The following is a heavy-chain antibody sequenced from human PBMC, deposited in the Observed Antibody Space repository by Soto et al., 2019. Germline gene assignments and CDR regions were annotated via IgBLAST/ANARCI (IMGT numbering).Heavy chain of an antibody. V-gene: IGHV3-30*18. D-gene: IGHD3-22*01. CDR3: AKPGVMDYYDSSGYSRGLFDY. CDR1: GFTFSSDG. CDR2: ISYDGSNK. Sequence: GGSLRLSCAASGFTFSSDGMHWVRQAPGKGLEWVAVISYDGSNKYYADSVKGRSTISRDNSKNTLYLQMNSLRAEDTAVYYCAKPGVMDYYDSSGYSRGLFDYWGQGTLVTVSS. J-gene: IGHJ4*02.